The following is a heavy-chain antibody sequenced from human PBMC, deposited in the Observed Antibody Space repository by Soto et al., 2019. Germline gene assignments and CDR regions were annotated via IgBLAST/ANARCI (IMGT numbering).Heavy chain of an antibody. CDR3: AKGGRGCSGGSCFVYYYGMDV. CDR1: GFTFSSYG. Sequence: PGGSLRLSCAASGFTFSSYGMHWVRQAPGKGLEWVAVISYDGSNKYYADSVKGRFTISRDNSKNTLYLQMNSLRAEDTAVYYCAKGGRGCSGGSCFVYYYGMDVWGQGTTVTVSS. D-gene: IGHD2-15*01. J-gene: IGHJ6*02. CDR2: ISYDGSNK. V-gene: IGHV3-30*18.